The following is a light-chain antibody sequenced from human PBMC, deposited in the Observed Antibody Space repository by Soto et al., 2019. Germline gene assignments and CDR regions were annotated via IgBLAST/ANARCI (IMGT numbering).Light chain of an antibody. V-gene: IGKV1-5*03. CDR3: QQYYSFPYT. J-gene: IGKJ2*01. CDR1: QTTSRI. CDR2: KTA. Sequence: DIPMTQSPSVLSASVGDRVTITCRASQTTSRILAWFQQKPGRAPKLLLYKTADLDVGVPSRFNGSGYGTEFTLTVSSLQPDDFATYYCQQYYSFPYTFGQGTKVE.